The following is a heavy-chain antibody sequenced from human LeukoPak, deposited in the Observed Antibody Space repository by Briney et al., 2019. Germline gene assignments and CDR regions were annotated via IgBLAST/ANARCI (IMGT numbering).Heavy chain of an antibody. V-gene: IGHV3-23*01. CDR3: AKDPYYYDSSGYYYWFYAFDI. CDR2: ISGSGGST. CDR1: GFTFSDHL. J-gene: IGHJ3*02. D-gene: IGHD3-22*01. Sequence: GGSLRLSCAASGFTFSDHLMDWVRQAPGKGLEWVSAISGSGGSTYYADSVKGRFTISRDNSKNTLYLQMNSLRAEDTAVYYCAKDPYYYDSSGYYYWFYAFDIWGQGTMVTVSS.